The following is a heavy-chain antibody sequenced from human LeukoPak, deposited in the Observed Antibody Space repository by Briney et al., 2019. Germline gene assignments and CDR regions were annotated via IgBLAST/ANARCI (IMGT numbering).Heavy chain of an antibody. Sequence: ASVKVSCKASGYTFTSYYMHWVRQAPGQGLEWMGIINPSGGSTSYAQKFQGRVTMTRDTSTSTAYMELSSLRSEDTAVYYCARDFHAGSDDYVWGSYRYRDPFIDYWGQGTLVTVSS. J-gene: IGHJ4*02. D-gene: IGHD3-16*02. V-gene: IGHV1-46*01. CDR1: GYTFTSYY. CDR3: ARDFHAGSDDYVWGSYRYRDPFIDY. CDR2: INPSGGST.